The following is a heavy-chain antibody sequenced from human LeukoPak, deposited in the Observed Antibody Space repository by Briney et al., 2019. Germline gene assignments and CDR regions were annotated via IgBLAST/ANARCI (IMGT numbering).Heavy chain of an antibody. V-gene: IGHV1-2*02. CDR2: INPNSGGT. J-gene: IGHJ5*02. D-gene: IGHD3-10*01. CDR1: GYTFTSYD. CDR3: ARSLRRGYGSP. Sequence: ASVKVSCKASGYTFTSYDINWVRQATGQGLEWMGWINPNSGGTNYAQKFQGRVTMTRDTSISTAYMELSRLRSDDTAVYYCARSLRRGYGSPWGQGTLVTVSS.